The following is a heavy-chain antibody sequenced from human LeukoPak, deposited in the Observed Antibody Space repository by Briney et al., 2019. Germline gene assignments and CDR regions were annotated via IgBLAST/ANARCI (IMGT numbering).Heavy chain of an antibody. V-gene: IGHV3-74*01. Sequence: GGSLRLSCAASGFTFSRYWIHWVRQAPGKGLEWVSRINPDGSATTYADSVKGRFTISRDNAKNTVYLQMNSLRAEDTAVYYCARVLSGSWDWFDPWGQGTLVTVSS. CDR2: INPDGSAT. J-gene: IGHJ5*02. D-gene: IGHD3-22*01. CDR1: GFTFSRYW. CDR3: ARVLSGSWDWFDP.